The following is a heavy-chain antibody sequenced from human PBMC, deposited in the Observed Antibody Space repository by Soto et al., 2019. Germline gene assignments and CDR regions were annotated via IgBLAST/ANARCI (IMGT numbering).Heavy chain of an antibody. CDR2: IIPIFGTA. CDR1: GGTLTHYA. J-gene: IGHJ6*02. D-gene: IGHD3-10*01. CDR3: ARILITMVRGQRYYYYGMDV. Sequence: ASVKVSCKASGGTLTHYAISWVRQAPGQGLEWMGGIIPIFGTANYAQKFQGRVTITADESTSTAYMELSSLRSEDTAVYYCARILITMVRGQRYYYYGMDVWGQGTTVTVSS. V-gene: IGHV1-69*13.